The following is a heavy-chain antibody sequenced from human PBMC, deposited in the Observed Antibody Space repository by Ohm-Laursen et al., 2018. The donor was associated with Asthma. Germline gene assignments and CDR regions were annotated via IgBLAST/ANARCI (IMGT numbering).Heavy chain of an antibody. CDR1: GFTVGSDY. CDR3: ARIGPEWELPGREYSVHH. CDR2: IYSGGTT. V-gene: IGHV3-53*01. D-gene: IGHD1-26*01. Sequence: GSLRLSCAATGFTVGSDYKTWVRQAPGKGLEWVSAIYSGGTTYYADSVRGRFTISRDNAKNLVFLQMNDVRAEDTALYYCARIGPEWELPGREYSVHHWGQGTLVTVSS. J-gene: IGHJ1*01.